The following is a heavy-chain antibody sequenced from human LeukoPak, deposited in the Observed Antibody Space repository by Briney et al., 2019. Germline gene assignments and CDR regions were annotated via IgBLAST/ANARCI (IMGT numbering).Heavy chain of an antibody. V-gene: IGHV1-18*04. J-gene: IGHJ4*02. CDR3: AGKAYSSSSPLDY. Sequence: ASVRVSCKASGYTFNDYYMHWVQQAPGQGLEWMGWISAYNGNTNYAQKLQGRVTMTTDTSTSTAYMELRSLRSDDTAVYYCAGKAYSSSSPLDYWGQGTLVTVSS. CDR2: ISAYNGNT. CDR1: GYTFNDYY. D-gene: IGHD6-6*01.